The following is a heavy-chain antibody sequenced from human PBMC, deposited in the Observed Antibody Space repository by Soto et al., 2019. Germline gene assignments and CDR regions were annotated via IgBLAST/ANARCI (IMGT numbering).Heavy chain of an antibody. Sequence: PGGSLRLSCAASGFTFSNAWMNWVRQAPGKGLEWVGRSKGKTDGGTTDYAAPVKGRFTLSRDDSKNTLYLQMNSLKTEDTAVYYCTTDDRPYSSSWYWFDYWGQGTLVTVSS. CDR3: TTDDRPYSSSWYWFDY. J-gene: IGHJ4*02. CDR1: GFTFSNAW. CDR2: SKGKTDGGTT. D-gene: IGHD6-13*01. V-gene: IGHV3-15*07.